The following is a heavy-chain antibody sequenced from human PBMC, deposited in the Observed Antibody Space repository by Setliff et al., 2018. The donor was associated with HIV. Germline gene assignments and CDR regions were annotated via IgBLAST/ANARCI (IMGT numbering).Heavy chain of an antibody. CDR3: AIRGSSGWYVGGYFDY. CDR2: INHSGST. J-gene: IGHJ4*02. Sequence: SETLSLTCAVYGGSFSGYYWSWIRQPPGKGLEWIGEINHSGSTNYNPSLKSRVTISVGTSKNQFSLKLSSVTAADTAVYYCAIRGSSGWYVGGYFDYRGQGTLVTVSS. V-gene: IGHV4-34*01. D-gene: IGHD6-19*01. CDR1: GGSFSGYY.